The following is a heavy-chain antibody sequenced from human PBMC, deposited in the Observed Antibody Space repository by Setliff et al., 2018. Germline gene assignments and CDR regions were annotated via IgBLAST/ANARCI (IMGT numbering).Heavy chain of an antibody. J-gene: IGHJ5*01. Sequence: SETLSLTCIVAGDSVSNSDYYWGWVRQPPGKGLEWIGRVYNTGTTNYNPSLKSRVTISISADTSNKSFSLNLFSVTAADTAVYYCVGRDFSGGDSWGHGTLVTVSS. V-gene: IGHV4-39*02. D-gene: IGHD6-25*01. CDR3: VGRDFSGGDS. CDR1: GDSVSNSDYY. CDR2: VYNTGTT.